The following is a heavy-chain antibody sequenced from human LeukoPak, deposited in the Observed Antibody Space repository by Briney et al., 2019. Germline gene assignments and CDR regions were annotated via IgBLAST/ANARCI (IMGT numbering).Heavy chain of an antibody. J-gene: IGHJ4*02. CDR2: IYDSGST. D-gene: IGHD3-3*01. CDR1: GGSISSNNYL. CDR3: QSRFLEWLLDY. V-gene: IGHV4-39*01. Sequence: SETLSLTCTVSGGSISSNNYLWGWIRQPPGKGREWIGSIYDSGSTYYDPSLKSRVTISVDTSKNQFSLKLNSVTAADTAMYYCQSRFLEWLLDYWGQGTLVTVSS.